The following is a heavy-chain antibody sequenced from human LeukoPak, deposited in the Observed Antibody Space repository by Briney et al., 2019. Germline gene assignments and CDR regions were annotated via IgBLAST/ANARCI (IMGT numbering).Heavy chain of an antibody. V-gene: IGHV3-74*01. CDR1: GLSFSTSY. J-gene: IGHJ4*02. CDR2: IHSTGAYI. CDR3: ATGNYNSGSYGSGF. Sequence: GGSLRLSCEASGLSFSTSYMHWVRHTPGKGLVWVSRIHSTGAYIDYVDSVKGRFIISRDNAKNTLYLQMNSLSAEDTAVYHCATGNYNSGSYGSGFWGQGTLVTVSS. D-gene: IGHD3-10*01.